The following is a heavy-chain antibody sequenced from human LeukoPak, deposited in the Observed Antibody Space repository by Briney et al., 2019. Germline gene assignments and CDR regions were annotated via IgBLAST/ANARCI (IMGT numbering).Heavy chain of an antibody. CDR2: ISGDGGST. V-gene: IGHV3-43*02. D-gene: IGHD3-10*01. J-gene: IGHJ6*02. CDR3: AKDLWFGEGGYYYYGMDV. CDR1: GFTFDDYA. Sequence: GESLRLSCAASGFTFDDYAMHWVRQAPGRGLEWVSLISGDGGSTYYADSVKGRFTISRDNSKNSLYLQMNSLRTEDTALYYCAKDLWFGEGGYYYYGMDVWGQGTTVTVSS.